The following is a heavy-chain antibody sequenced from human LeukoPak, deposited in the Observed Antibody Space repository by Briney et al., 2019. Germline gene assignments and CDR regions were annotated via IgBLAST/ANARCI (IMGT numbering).Heavy chain of an antibody. D-gene: IGHD2-15*01. CDR3: ARDGVRYCSGGSCPFDY. Sequence: PGGSLRLSCAASGFSFSSNSMSWVRQAPGKGLEWVSSISSSSSYIYYADSVKGRFTISRDNAKNSLYLQMNSLRAEDTAVYYCARDGVRYCSGGSCPFDYWGQGTLVTVSS. V-gene: IGHV3-21*01. J-gene: IGHJ4*02. CDR2: ISSSSSYI. CDR1: GFSFSSNS.